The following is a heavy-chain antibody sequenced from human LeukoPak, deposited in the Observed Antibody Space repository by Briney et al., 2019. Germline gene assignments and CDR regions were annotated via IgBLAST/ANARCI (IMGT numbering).Heavy chain of an antibody. D-gene: IGHD6-19*01. V-gene: IGHV3-9*01. CDR2: ISWNSGSI. CDR3: AKDKDSSGWYVDY. J-gene: IGHJ4*02. CDR1: GSTFDDYA. Sequence: GRSLRLSCAASGSTFDDYAMHWVRQAPGKGLEWVSGISWNSGSIGYADSVKGRFTISRGNAKNSLYLQMNSLRAEGTALYYCAKDKDSSGWYVDYWGQGTLVTVSS.